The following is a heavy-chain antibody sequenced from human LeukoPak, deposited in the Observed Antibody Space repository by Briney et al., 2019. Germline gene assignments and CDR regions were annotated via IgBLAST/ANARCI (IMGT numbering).Heavy chain of an antibody. J-gene: IGHJ6*03. CDR3: ARDAPRDLYYYYYYYMDV. V-gene: IGHV4-61*02. D-gene: IGHD2-21*02. CDR2: IYTSGST. CDR1: GGSISSGSYY. Sequence: PSETLSLTCTVSGGSISSGSYYWSWIRQPAGKGLEWFGRIYTSGSTNYNPSLKSRVTISVDTSKNEFSLKLSSVTAADTAVYYCARDAPRDLYYYYYYYMDVWGKGTTVTVSS.